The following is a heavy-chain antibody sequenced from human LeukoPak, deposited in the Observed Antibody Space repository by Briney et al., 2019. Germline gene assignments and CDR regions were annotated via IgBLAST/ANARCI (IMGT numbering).Heavy chain of an antibody. CDR1: GGSISSGDYY. CDR2: IYYSGSP. J-gene: IGHJ3*02. CDR3: ARARREMVRGVIIPDAFEI. Sequence: SQTLSLTCTVSGGSISSGDYYWSWIRQPPGKGLEWIGYIYYSGSPYYNPSLKSRVTISVDTSKNQFSLKLSSVTAADTAVYYCARARREMVRGVIIPDAFEIWGQGTMVTVSS. D-gene: IGHD3-10*01. V-gene: IGHV4-30-4*01.